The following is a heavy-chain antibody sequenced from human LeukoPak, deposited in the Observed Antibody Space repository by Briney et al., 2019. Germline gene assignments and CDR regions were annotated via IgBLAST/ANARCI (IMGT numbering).Heavy chain of an antibody. CDR1: GFTFSSAA. J-gene: IGHJ4*02. V-gene: IGHV3-23*01. CDR2: ISGSGGST. CDR3: AKEGDEIYFDY. Sequence: GGSLRLSCAVSGFTFSSAAMTWVRQAPGKGLEWVSAISGSGGSTYYADSVKGRFTISRDNSKNTLYLQMNSLRAEDTAVYYCAKEGDEIYFDYWGQGTLVTVSS.